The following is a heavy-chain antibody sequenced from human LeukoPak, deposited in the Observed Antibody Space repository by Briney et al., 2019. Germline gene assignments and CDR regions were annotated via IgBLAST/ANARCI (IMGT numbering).Heavy chain of an antibody. Sequence: PGGSLGLSCAASGFTVSSNYMSWVRQAPGKGLEWVSVIYSGGSTYYADSVKGRFTISRDNSKNTLYLQMNSLRAEDTAVYYCARENTAGFDAFDIWGQGTMVTVSS. CDR3: ARENTAGFDAFDI. CDR1: GFTVSSNY. J-gene: IGHJ3*02. CDR2: IYSGGST. D-gene: IGHD5-18*01. V-gene: IGHV3-53*01.